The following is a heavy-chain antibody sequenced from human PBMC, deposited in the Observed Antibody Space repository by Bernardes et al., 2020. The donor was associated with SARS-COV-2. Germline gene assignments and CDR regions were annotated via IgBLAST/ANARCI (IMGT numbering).Heavy chain of an antibody. CDR3: ARPLARGSCSSTSCKHLYYFDD. Sequence: ASVKVSCKASGYTFTSYDINWVRQATGQGLEWMGWMNPNSGNTGYAQKFQGRVTMTRNTSISTAYMELSSLRSEDTAVYYCARPLARGSCSSTSCKHLYYFDDWGQGTLVTVSS. D-gene: IGHD2-2*01. CDR2: MNPNSGNT. CDR1: GYTFTSYD. V-gene: IGHV1-8*01. J-gene: IGHJ4*02.